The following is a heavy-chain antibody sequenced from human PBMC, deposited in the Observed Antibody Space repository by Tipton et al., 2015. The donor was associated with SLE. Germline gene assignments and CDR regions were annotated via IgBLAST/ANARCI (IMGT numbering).Heavy chain of an antibody. CDR2: IRHDGSNK. J-gene: IGHJ3*02. V-gene: IGHV3-30*02. CDR3: ARGAAPRAFDI. D-gene: IGHD3-10*01. CDR1: GYTFTGYY. Sequence: QLVQSGAEVKKPGASVTVSCKASGYTFTGYYMHWVRQAPGKGLEWVAFIRHDGSNKHYADSMKGRFTISRDNSKNTLYLQMNSLRTEDTAVYYCARGAAPRAFDIWGQGTMITVSS.